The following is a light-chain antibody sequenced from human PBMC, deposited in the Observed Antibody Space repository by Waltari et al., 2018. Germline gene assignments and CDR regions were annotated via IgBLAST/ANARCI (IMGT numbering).Light chain of an antibody. CDR1: QSLLHSDGNTY. CDR3: MQGTHWPPYT. Sequence: DVVMTQSPLSLPVTLGQPASISCRSSQSLLHSDGNTYLNWFQQRPGQSPRRLIYKVSNRDSAVPDRFIGSWSGTEFTLKISRVEAEDVGVYYCMQGTHWPPYTFGQGTKLEIK. CDR2: KVS. J-gene: IGKJ2*01. V-gene: IGKV2-30*02.